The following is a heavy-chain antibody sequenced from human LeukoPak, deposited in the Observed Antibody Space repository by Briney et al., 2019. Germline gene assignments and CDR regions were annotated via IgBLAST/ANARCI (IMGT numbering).Heavy chain of an antibody. J-gene: IGHJ6*03. D-gene: IGHD6-6*01. CDR1: GGSISSHY. CDR3: ARVGIAARNYYYYYMDV. CDR2: IYYSGST. Sequence: SETLSLTCTVSGGSISSHYWSWIRRPPGKGLEWIGYIYYSGSTDYNPSLKSRVTISVDTSKNQFSLKLSSVTAADTAVYYCARVGIAARNYYYYYMDVWGKGTTVTVSS. V-gene: IGHV4-59*11.